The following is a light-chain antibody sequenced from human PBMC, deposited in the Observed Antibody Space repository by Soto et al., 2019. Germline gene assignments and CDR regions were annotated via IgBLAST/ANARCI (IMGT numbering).Light chain of an antibody. V-gene: IGLV2-11*01. CDR1: SSDVGGYNY. J-gene: IGLJ1*01. CDR2: DVS. CDR3: CSFEGNYIYV. Sequence: QSALTQPRSVSGSPGQSVTISCTGTSSDVGGYNYVSWYLQHPGKAPKVMIYDVSKRPSGVPDRFSGSKSGNTASLTISGLQSEDEADYYCCSFEGNYIYVFGTGTKVTVL.